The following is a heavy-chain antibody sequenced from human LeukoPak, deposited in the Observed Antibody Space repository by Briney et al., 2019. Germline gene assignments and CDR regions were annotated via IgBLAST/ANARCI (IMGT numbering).Heavy chain of an antibody. J-gene: IGHJ5*02. D-gene: IGHD6-19*01. Sequence: GGSLRLSCAASGFTFDDYAMPWVRHAPGKGLEWVSGISWNSGSIGYADSVKGRFTISRDNAKNSLYLQMNSLRAEDTALYYCAKDKGSSGWGQPAWGQGTLVTVSS. CDR3: AKDKGSSGWGQPA. CDR2: ISWNSGSI. CDR1: GFTFDDYA. V-gene: IGHV3-9*01.